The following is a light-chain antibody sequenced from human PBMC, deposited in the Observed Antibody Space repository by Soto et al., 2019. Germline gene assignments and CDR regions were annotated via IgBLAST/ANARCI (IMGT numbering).Light chain of an antibody. J-gene: IGLJ3*02. CDR2: EVT. CDR3: SSYAGSNILV. Sequence: QSVLTQPPSASGYPGQSVTISCTGTSSDVGGYNYVSWYQQHPGKVPKLMIYEVTKRPSGVPDRFSGSKSGNTASLTVSGLQAEDEADYYCSSYAGSNILVFGGGTKVTVL. CDR1: SSDVGGYNY. V-gene: IGLV2-8*01.